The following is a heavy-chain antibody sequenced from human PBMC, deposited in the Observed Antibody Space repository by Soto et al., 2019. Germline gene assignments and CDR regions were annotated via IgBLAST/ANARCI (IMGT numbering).Heavy chain of an antibody. D-gene: IGHD3-10*01. CDR2: MTPDGEDPYT. CDR3: VTMVRGTIPFDY. J-gene: IGHJ4*02. CDR1: GFTFRSHA. Sequence: EVQLVESGGGLVQPGGSLRLSCSASGFTFRSHAMHWVRQAPGKGLEYVSGMTPDGEDPYTFYADSVRGTFIMSRDNSNNNLYLQMNNLRVEDTALYYCVTMVRGTIPFDYWGQGTLVTVSS. V-gene: IGHV3-64D*08.